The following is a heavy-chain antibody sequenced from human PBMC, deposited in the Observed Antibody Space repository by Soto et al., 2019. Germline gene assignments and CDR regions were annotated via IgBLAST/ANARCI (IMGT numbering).Heavy chain of an antibody. J-gene: IGHJ5*02. Sequence: SETLSLTCTVSGGSISSYYWSWIRQPPGKGLEWIGYIYYSGSTNYNPSLKSRVTISVDTSKNQFSLKLSSVTAADTAVYYCGREEGIAVADNWFDPWGQGTLVTVSS. CDR1: GGSISSYY. CDR2: IYYSGST. V-gene: IGHV4-59*01. CDR3: GREEGIAVADNWFDP. D-gene: IGHD6-19*01.